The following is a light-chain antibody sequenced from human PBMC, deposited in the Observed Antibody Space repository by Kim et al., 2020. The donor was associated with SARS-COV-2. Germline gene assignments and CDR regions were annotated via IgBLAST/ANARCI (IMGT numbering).Light chain of an antibody. CDR2: YDS. Sequence: VAPRMRASVSGGGIKSESKSVHWYHARPGPAPVLFIYYDSDRPSGIPVRFSGSNSGNTATLTRSGVEAGDEAYYYGQVWGSSSVRVFGGGTKLTVL. CDR3: QVWGSSSVRV. V-gene: IGLV3-21*04. CDR1: KSESKS. J-gene: IGLJ3*02.